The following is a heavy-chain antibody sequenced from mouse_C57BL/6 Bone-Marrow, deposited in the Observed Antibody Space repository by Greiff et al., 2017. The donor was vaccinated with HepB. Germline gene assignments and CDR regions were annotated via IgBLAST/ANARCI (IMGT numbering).Heavy chain of an antibody. CDR3: AREGYYGPDY. CDR1: GFTFSSYA. J-gene: IGHJ2*01. CDR2: ISDGGSYT. V-gene: IGHV5-4*01. D-gene: IGHD1-1*01. Sequence: VQLKESGGGLVKPGGSLKLSCAASGFTFSSYAMSWVRQTPEKRLEWVATISDGGSYTYYPDNVKGRFTISRDNAKNNLYLQMSHLKSEDTAMYYCAREGYYGPDYWGQGTTLTVSS.